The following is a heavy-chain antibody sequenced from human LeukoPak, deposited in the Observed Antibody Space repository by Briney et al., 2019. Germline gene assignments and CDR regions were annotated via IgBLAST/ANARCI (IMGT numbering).Heavy chain of an antibody. D-gene: IGHD6-13*01. CDR1: GFTFSSYG. CDR2: IYSDDST. CDR3: ASRPRDAAALDY. V-gene: IGHV3-NL1*01. Sequence: PGGPLRLSCAASGFTFSSYGMHWVRQAPGQGLDWVSVIYSDDSTYYADSVKGRFTISRDNSKNTLNLQMNSLRAEDTAVYYCASRPRDAAALDYWGQGTLVTVSS. J-gene: IGHJ4*02.